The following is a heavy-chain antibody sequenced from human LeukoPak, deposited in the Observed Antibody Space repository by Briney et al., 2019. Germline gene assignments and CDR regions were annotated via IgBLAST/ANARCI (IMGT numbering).Heavy chain of an antibody. Sequence: PGGSLRLSCAASGFTFIASAMSWVRQAPGKGLEWVSTISGSGGSTYYADSAKGRITISRDNSKNAMYLQMNSLRAEDTAVYYCAKLDYGSGRSFDYWGQGTLVTVSS. D-gene: IGHD3-10*01. CDR3: AKLDYGSGRSFDY. CDR1: GFTFIASA. CDR2: ISGSGGST. J-gene: IGHJ4*02. V-gene: IGHV3-23*01.